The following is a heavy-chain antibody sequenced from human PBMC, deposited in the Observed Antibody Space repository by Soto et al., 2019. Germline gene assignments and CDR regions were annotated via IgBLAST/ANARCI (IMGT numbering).Heavy chain of an antibody. CDR2: ISGSGGST. CDR3: AKSPRDYYDSSGYLPL. CDR1: GFTFSNYA. Sequence: EVQLLESGGGLVQPGGSLRLSCAASGFTFSNYAMSWVRQAPGMGLEWFSAISGSGGSTHYGDSVRGRFTISRDNSKNTLFLQMNSLRAEDTAVYYCAKSPRDYYDSSGYLPLWGHGTLVTVSS. D-gene: IGHD3-22*01. J-gene: IGHJ4*01. V-gene: IGHV3-23*01.